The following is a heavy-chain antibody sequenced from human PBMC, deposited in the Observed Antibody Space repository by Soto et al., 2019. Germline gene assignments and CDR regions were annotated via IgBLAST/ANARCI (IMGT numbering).Heavy chain of an antibody. CDR2: IYYSGST. Sequence: PSETLSLTCTVSGGSISSGDYYWSWIRQPPGKGLEWIGYIYYSGSTYYNPSLKSRVTISVDTSKNQFSLKLSSVTAADTAVYYCAREMRRGYETEIQPPVKVGLDYWGQGTLVTVSS. CDR3: AREMRRGYETEIQPPVKVGLDY. D-gene: IGHD5-18*01. V-gene: IGHV4-30-4*01. J-gene: IGHJ4*02. CDR1: GGSISSGDYY.